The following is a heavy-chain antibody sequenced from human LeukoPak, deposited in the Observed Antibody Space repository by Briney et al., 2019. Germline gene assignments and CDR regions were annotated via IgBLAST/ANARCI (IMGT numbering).Heavy chain of an antibody. J-gene: IGHJ6*03. CDR1: GFNFNIYT. CDR3: ARDRLVVPAAIHHYYYYMDV. CDR2: VGSGGTR. V-gene: IGHV3-23*01. Sequence: GGSLRLSCAASGFNFNIYTMSWVRQAQGKGLEWISAVGSGGTRYYADSVKGQFTISRDNSANTVSLQMDSLRADDTAMYYCARDRLVVPAAIHHYYYYMDVWGKGTTVTVSS. D-gene: IGHD2-2*01.